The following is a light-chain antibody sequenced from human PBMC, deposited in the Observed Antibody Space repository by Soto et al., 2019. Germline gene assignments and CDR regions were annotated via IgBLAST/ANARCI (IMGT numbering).Light chain of an antibody. Sequence: EVVLTQSPGTLSLSPGERVTLSCRASQSVSSTYLAWYQQKPGQAPRLLIYGVSSRATGIPDRFSGSGSGTDFTLTISRLEPEDFEVYYCQQYGSSPWTFGQGTKVDIK. CDR2: GVS. V-gene: IGKV3-20*01. J-gene: IGKJ1*01. CDR1: QSVSSTY. CDR3: QQYGSSPWT.